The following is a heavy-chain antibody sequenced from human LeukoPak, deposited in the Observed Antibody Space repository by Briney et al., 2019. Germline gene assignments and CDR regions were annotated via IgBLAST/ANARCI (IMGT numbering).Heavy chain of an antibody. Sequence: ASVKVSCKVSGYTLTELSMHWVRQAPGKGLEWMGGFDPEDGETIYAQKFQGRVTMTEDTSTDTACMELSSLRSEDTAVYYCATRSHDSSGYYYPGAFDIWGQGTMVTVSS. CDR3: ATRSHDSSGYYYPGAFDI. D-gene: IGHD3-22*01. J-gene: IGHJ3*02. CDR2: FDPEDGET. CDR1: GYTLTELS. V-gene: IGHV1-24*01.